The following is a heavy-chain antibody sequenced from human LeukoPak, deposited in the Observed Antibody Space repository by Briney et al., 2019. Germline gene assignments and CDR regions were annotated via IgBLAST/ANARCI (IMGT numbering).Heavy chain of an antibody. V-gene: IGHV1-46*01. J-gene: IGHJ3*02. Sequence: GASVKVSCKASGYTFTSYYMHWVRQAPGQGLEWMGIINPSGGSTSYAQKLQGRVTMTTDTSTSTAYMELRSLRSDDTAVYYCARFESMAAAAPNEWWRDDAFDIWGQGTMVTVST. CDR2: INPSGGST. D-gene: IGHD6-13*01. CDR3: ARFESMAAAAPNEWWRDDAFDI. CDR1: GYTFTSYY.